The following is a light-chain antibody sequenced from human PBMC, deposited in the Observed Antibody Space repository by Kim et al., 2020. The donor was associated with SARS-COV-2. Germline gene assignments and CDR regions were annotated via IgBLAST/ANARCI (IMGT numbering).Light chain of an antibody. CDR2: DAS. CDR3: QQRSNWPIT. V-gene: IGKV3-11*01. J-gene: IGKJ5*01. Sequence: LTPGERATLSCRASQSVSNYLGWYQQKPGQAPRLLIYDASNRATGIPARFSGSGSGTDFTLTISSLEPEDFAVYYCQQRSNWPITYGQGTRLEIK. CDR1: QSVSNY.